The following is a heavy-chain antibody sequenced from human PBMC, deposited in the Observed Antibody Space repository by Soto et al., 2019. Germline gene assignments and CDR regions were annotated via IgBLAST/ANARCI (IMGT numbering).Heavy chain of an antibody. D-gene: IGHD6-19*01. CDR2: INHSGST. Sequence: PSETLSLTCAVYGASFSDSYWNWIRQPPGKGLEWIGEINHSGSTIYNTSLESRVTISLDTSRKQFTLKMRSATAADTAVYYCARVSSSDPDYWGQGTLVTVSS. CDR1: GASFSDSY. CDR3: ARVSSSDPDY. V-gene: IGHV4-34*01. J-gene: IGHJ4*02.